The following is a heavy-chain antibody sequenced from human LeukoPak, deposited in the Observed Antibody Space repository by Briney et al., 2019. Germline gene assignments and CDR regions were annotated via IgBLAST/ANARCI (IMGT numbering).Heavy chain of an antibody. CDR1: GFTFSSYG. CDR2: ISYDGSNK. Sequence: GRSLRLSCAASGFTFSSYGMHWVRQAPGKGLEWVAVISYDGSNKYYADSVKGRFTISRDNSKNTLYLQMNSLRAEDTAVYYCAKDDLPGAVAGTLGYWGQGTLVTVSS. D-gene: IGHD6-19*01. J-gene: IGHJ4*02. V-gene: IGHV3-30*18. CDR3: AKDDLPGAVAGTLGY.